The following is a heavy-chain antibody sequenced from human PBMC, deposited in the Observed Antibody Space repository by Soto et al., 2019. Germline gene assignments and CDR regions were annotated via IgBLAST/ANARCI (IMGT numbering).Heavy chain of an antibody. V-gene: IGHV5-51*01. CDR3: VRPNFGALTHFDF. CDR1: GYTFTNYW. D-gene: IGHD3-16*01. CDR2: IFPGDSDT. J-gene: IGHJ4*02. Sequence: PGESLKISCKAIGYTFTNYWIGWVRQTPGKGLEWMGIIFPGDSDTRYNPSFEGQVTVSADESISTAYLQWNTLKASDTAMYYCVRPNFGALTHFDFCGQVTLVTVSS.